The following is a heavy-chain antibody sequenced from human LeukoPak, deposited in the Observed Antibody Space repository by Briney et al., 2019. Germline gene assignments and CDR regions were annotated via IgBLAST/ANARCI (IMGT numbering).Heavy chain of an antibody. J-gene: IGHJ5*02. CDR2: INTDGSST. D-gene: IGHD4-11*01. CDR1: GFTFSSYW. Sequence: GGSLRLSCAASGFTFSSYWMHWVRQAPGKGLVWVSRINTDGSSTSYADSVKGRFTISRDNAKNTLYLQMNSLRAEDTAVYYCARVHPMTTRDWFDPWGQGTLVTVSS. V-gene: IGHV3-74*01. CDR3: ARVHPMTTRDWFDP.